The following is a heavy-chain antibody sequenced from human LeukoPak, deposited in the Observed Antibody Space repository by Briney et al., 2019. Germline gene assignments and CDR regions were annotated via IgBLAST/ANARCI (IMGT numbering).Heavy chain of an antibody. V-gene: IGHV3-30*02. CDR1: GFTFSSYG. CDR3: AISRDGYNLFYFDY. Sequence: GGSLRLSCAASGFTFSSYGMHWVRQAPSKGLEWVASIRYDGSNKYYADSVKGRFTISRDNSKNTLYLQMNSLRAEDTAVYYCAISRDGYNLFYFDYWGQGTLVTVSS. CDR2: IRYDGSNK. J-gene: IGHJ4*02. D-gene: IGHD5-24*01.